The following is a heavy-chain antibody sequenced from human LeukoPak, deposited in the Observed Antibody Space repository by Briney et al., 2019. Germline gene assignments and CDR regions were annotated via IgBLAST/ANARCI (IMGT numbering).Heavy chain of an antibody. CDR2: IIPIFGTA. Sequence: ASVKVSRKASGGTFSSYAISWVRQAPGQGLEWMGGIIPIFGTANYAQKFQGRVTITADEYKSTAYMELSSLRSKDTAVYYCARAQSRDGSNYSAFDIWGQGTMVTVSS. CDR1: GGTFSSYA. V-gene: IGHV1-69*13. J-gene: IGHJ3*02. CDR3: ARAQSRDGSNYSAFDI. D-gene: IGHD5-24*01.